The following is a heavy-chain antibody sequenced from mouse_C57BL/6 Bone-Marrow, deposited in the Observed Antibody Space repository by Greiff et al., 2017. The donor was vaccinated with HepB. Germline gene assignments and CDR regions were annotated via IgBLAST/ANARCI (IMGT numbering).Heavy chain of an antibody. D-gene: IGHD1-1*02. J-gene: IGHJ3*01. CDR1: GFSLTSYA. Sequence: VKVVEPGPGLVAPSQSLSITCTVSGFSLTSYAISWVRQPPGQGLEWLGVIWTGGSTNYNSPLKSKLSISKDNSKSQVFLKMNSLQTDDTARYYCARVPGGGSGFAYWGQGTLVTVSA. CDR3: ARVPGGGSGFAY. V-gene: IGHV2-9-1*01. CDR2: IWTGGST.